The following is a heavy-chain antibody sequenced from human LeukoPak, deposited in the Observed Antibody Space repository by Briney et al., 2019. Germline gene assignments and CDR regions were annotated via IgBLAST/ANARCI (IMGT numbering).Heavy chain of an antibody. CDR3: ARDPSRYCSSTSCYFREGY. D-gene: IGHD2-2*01. J-gene: IGHJ4*02. CDR2: MNTDSGNI. V-gene: IGHV1-8*01. CDR1: GYPFSSYD. Sequence: ASVKVSCRASGYPFSSYDINWVRQAPGQGLEWMGWMNTDSGNIAYAQKFQGRVTMTRDTSISTAYMELSRLRSDDTAVYYCARDPSRYCSSTSCYFREGYWGQGTLVTVSS.